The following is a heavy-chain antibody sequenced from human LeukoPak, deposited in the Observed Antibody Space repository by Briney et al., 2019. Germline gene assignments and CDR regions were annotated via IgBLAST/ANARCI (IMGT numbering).Heavy chain of an antibody. CDR2: IYHSGST. Sequence: SETLSLTCAVSGYSISSGYYWGWIRQPPGKGLEWIGSIYHSGSTYYNPSLKSRVTISVDTSKNQSSLKLSSVTAANTAVYYCARQFYPLYFDYWGQGTLVTVSS. CDR3: ARQFYPLYFDY. D-gene: IGHD3-16*02. CDR1: GYSISSGYY. J-gene: IGHJ4*02. V-gene: IGHV4-38-2*01.